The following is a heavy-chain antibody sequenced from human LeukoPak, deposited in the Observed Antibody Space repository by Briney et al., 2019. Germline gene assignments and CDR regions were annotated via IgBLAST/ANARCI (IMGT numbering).Heavy chain of an antibody. Sequence: PGGSLRLSCAASGFTFSSYGMHWVRQAPGKGLEWVSGISWNSGSIGYADSVKGRFTISRDNAKNSLYLQMNSLRAEDTALYYCAKGWDYETTFDPWGQGTLVTVSS. CDR3: AKGWDYETTFDP. D-gene: IGHD3-22*01. V-gene: IGHV3-9*01. J-gene: IGHJ5*02. CDR2: ISWNSGSI. CDR1: GFTFSSYG.